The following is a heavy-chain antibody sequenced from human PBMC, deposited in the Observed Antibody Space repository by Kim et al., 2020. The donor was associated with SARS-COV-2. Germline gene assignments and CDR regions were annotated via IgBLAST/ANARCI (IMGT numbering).Heavy chain of an antibody. D-gene: IGHD3-10*01. Sequence: RYSPSFQGQVTISADKSISTAYLQWSSLKASDTAMYYCARTYYYGSGFDYWGQGTLVTVSS. J-gene: IGHJ4*02. CDR3: ARTYYYGSGFDY. V-gene: IGHV5-51*01.